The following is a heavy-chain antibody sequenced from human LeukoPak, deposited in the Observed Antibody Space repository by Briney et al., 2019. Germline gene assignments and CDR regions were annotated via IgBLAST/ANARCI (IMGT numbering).Heavy chain of an antibody. CDR1: GGSISSYY. CDR2: IYYSGST. V-gene: IGHV4-59*01. D-gene: IGHD1-26*01. Sequence: SETLSLTCTVSGGSISSYYWSWIRQPPGRGLEWIGYIYYSGSTNYNPSLKSRVTISVDTSKNQFSLKLSSVTAADTAVYYCARVRGSYGGDYYYYGMDVWGQGTTVTVSS. J-gene: IGHJ6*02. CDR3: ARVRGSYGGDYYYYGMDV.